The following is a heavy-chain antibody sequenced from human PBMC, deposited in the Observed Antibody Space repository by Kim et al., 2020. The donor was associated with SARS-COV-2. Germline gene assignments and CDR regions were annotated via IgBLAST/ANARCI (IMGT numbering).Heavy chain of an antibody. CDR3: TRATKDYFAY. D-gene: IGHD2-8*01. CDR2: IRSKADNYPA. J-gene: IGHJ4*02. CDR1: GFTFSGSA. V-gene: IGHV3-73*01. Sequence: GGSLRLSCVGSGFTFSGSAIHWVRQAPGRGLEWVGRIRSKADNYPAAYGASVKGRFTISRDDSNNSAYMQMNRLKTEDTAVYYCTRATKDYFAYWGQGMLVTASS.